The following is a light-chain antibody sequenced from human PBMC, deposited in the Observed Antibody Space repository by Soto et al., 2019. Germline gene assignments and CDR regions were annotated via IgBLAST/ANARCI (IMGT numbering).Light chain of an antibody. J-gene: IGLJ2*01. CDR2: SND. V-gene: IGLV1-44*01. CDR1: SSNIGSKT. CDR3: AAWDDSLYGVV. Sequence: QSVLTQPPSASAPPGQRVTISCSGSSSNIGSKTVNWYQQLPGTAPKPLIFSNDQRPSGVPDRFSGSKSGTSAFLAISGLQSADEAKYYCAAWDDSLYGVVFGGGTKVTVL.